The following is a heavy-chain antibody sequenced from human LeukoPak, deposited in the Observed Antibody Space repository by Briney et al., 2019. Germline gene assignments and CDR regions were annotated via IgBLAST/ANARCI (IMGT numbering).Heavy chain of an antibody. CDR3: ARDHYESGGYDAFDT. CDR2: IYPKRGDRP. Sequence: PSETLSLTCGVSGDSIIRRDYSWNWIRQPPGKGLEWIGHIYPKRGDRPRYNPSLKGRVTISVDRSKNQFSLTVTSVTAADTAIYYCARDHYESGGYDAFDTWGQGTMVVVSS. D-gene: IGHD3-22*01. V-gene: IGHV4-30-2*01. J-gene: IGHJ3*02. CDR1: GDSIIRRDYS.